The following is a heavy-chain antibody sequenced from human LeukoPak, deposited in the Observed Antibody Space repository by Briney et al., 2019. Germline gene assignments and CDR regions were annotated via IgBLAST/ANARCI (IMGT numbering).Heavy chain of an antibody. CDR1: GYIFTTYP. CDR3: VRADTVETMAGY. V-gene: IGHV1-3*04. D-gene: IGHD1-1*01. Sequence: ASVKLSCKASGYIFTTYPLHWVRQVPGPRLEWMGMSNTGNGYTSYSQKFQGRVTITRDTSASTAYMELGSLKSEDTAVYYCVRADTVETMAGYWAQGTLVTVSS. CDR2: SNTGNGYT. J-gene: IGHJ4*02.